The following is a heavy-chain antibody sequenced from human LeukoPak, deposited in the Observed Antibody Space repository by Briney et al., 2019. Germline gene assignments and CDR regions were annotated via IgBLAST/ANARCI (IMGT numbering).Heavy chain of an antibody. D-gene: IGHD3-22*01. V-gene: IGHV4-39*01. CDR2: IYYSGST. Sequence: PSETLSLTCTVSGGSISSSSYYWGWIRQPPGKGLEGIGSIYYSGSTYYNPSLKSRVTISVDTSKNQFSLKLSSVTAADTAVYYCARLGEDYYDSSGYSTAAYWGQGTLVTVSS. CDR1: GGSISSSSYY. CDR3: ARLGEDYYDSSGYSTAAY. J-gene: IGHJ4*02.